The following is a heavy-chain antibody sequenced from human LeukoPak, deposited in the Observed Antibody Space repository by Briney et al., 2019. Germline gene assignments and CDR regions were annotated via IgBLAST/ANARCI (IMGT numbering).Heavy chain of an antibody. CDR2: INHSGST. D-gene: IGHD6-19*01. CDR3: ARELYSSGWSPNWFDP. J-gene: IGHJ5*02. V-gene: IGHV4-34*01. Sequence: SETLSLTCAVHGGSFSGYYWSWIRQPPGKGLEWIGEINHSGSTNYNPSLKSRVTISVDTSKNQFSLKLSSVTAADTAVYYCARELYSSGWSPNWFDPWGQGTLVTVSS. CDR1: GGSFSGYY.